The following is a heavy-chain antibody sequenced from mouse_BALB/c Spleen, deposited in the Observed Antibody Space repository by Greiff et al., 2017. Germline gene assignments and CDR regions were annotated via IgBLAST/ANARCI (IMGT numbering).Heavy chain of an antibody. D-gene: IGHD2-1*01. V-gene: IGHV5-12-1*01. Sequence: EVMLVESGGGLVKPGGSLKLSCAASGFAFSSYDMSWVRQTPEKRLEWVAYISSGGGSTYYPDNLKGRFTISRDNAKNTLYLQMSSLKSEDTAMYYCARHDGNYDWFAYWGQGTLVTVSA. CDR3: ARHDGNYDWFAY. CDR2: ISSGGGST. J-gene: IGHJ3*01. CDR1: GFAFSSYD.